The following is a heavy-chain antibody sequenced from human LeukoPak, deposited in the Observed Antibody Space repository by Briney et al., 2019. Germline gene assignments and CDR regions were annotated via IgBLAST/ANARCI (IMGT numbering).Heavy chain of an antibody. Sequence: TGGSLRLSCAASGFTFSSYAMSWVRQAPGKGLEWVSAISGSSGSTYYADSVKGRFTISRDNSQNTLYLQMNSLRAEDTAVYYCAKTPWIGEYYFDYWGQGTLVTVSS. CDR3: AKTPWIGEYYFDY. V-gene: IGHV3-23*01. CDR1: GFTFSSYA. D-gene: IGHD3-16*01. J-gene: IGHJ4*02. CDR2: ISGSSGST.